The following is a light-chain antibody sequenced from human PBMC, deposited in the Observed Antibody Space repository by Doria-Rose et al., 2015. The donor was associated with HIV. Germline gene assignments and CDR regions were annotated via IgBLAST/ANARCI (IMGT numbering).Light chain of an antibody. CDR2: DNN. CDR3: GTWDTSLSAVV. CDR1: TSTIGSNF. J-gene: IGLJ2*01. Sequence: SAAPGQKVTVSCSGSTSTIGSNFVSWYQQLPGTAPKLLIYDNNKRPSGIPDRFSGSKSGTSATLGITGLQTGDEADYYCGTWDTSLSAVVFGGGTKLTVL. V-gene: IGLV1-51*01.